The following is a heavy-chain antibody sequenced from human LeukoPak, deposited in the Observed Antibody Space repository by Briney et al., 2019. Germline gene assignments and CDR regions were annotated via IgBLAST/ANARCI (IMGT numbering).Heavy chain of an antibody. CDR2: IYHSGST. V-gene: IGHV4-38-2*01. Sequence: SETLSLTCAVSGYSISSCYFWGWIRQPPGKGLEWIGSIYHSGSTYYNPSLKSRVTISVDTSKNQFSLKLSSVTAADTAVYYCARTVAAAGTFGAYYYYYMDVWGKGTTVTVSS. CDR3: ARTVAAAGTFGAYYYYYMDV. J-gene: IGHJ6*03. CDR1: GYSISSCYF. D-gene: IGHD6-13*01.